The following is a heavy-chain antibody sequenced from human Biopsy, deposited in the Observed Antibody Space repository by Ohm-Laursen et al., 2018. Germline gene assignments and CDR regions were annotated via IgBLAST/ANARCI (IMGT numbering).Heavy chain of an antibody. J-gene: IGHJ6*02. CDR3: ARVPAYPSIDGYYGLDL. Sequence: ASVKVSCNASGYTFAGYYPHWVRQAPGHGLEWMGWINPNSGNANYAQSFQGRLTVTRDTSISTAYMELTSLTFDDTAIYYCARVPAYPSIDGYYGLDLWGQGTTVIVSS. D-gene: IGHD3-9*01. CDR1: GYTFAGYY. V-gene: IGHV1-2*02. CDR2: INPNSGNA.